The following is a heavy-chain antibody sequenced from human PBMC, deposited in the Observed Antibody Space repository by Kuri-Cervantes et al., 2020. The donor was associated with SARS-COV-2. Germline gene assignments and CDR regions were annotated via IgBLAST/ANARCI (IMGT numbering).Heavy chain of an antibody. CDR2: IYYSGST. CDR1: GGSISSYY. Sequence: GSLRLSCTVSGGSISSYYWSWIRQPPGKGLEWIGYIYYSGSTNYNPSLKSRVTISVDTSKNQFSLKLSSVTAADTAVYYCASLKYSSSWYWFDPWGQGTLVTVSS. CDR3: ASLKYSSSWYWFDP. V-gene: IGHV4-59*01. J-gene: IGHJ5*02. D-gene: IGHD6-13*01.